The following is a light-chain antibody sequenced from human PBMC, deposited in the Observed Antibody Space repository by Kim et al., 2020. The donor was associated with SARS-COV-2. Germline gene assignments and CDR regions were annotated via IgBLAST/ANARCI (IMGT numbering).Light chain of an antibody. CDR2: DAS. CDR3: QQRGNWPT. CDR1: QSVRTY. J-gene: IGKJ5*01. V-gene: IGKV3-11*01. Sequence: EIVLTQSPATLSLSPGERATLSCRASQSVRTYLAWYQQKPGQAPRLLIYDASNRATGIPARFSGSGSGTDFTLTISSLEPEDFAVYYCQQRGNWPTFGQGTRLGL.